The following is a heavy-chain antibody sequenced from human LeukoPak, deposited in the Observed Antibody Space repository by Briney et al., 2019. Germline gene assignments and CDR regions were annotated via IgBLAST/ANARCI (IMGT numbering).Heavy chain of an antibody. CDR1: GYTVTGYY. CDR2: INPNSGGA. V-gene: IGHV1-2*02. CDR3: AKGRVVAGSKSLTYHWLDP. Sequence: ASVKVSCKASGYTVTGYYIHWVRQAPGQGLEGVGWINPNSGGAKYAQKFQDRVTMTRDTPISTAYMGLSRLRSDDTAVYYCAKGRVVAGSKSLTYHWLDPWGQGTLVTVSS. D-gene: IGHD6-19*01. J-gene: IGHJ5*02.